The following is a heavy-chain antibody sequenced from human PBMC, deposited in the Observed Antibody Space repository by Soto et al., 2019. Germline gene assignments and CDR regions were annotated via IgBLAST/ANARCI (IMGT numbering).Heavy chain of an antibody. Sequence: EVQLVESGGGLVQPGGSLRLSCAASGFTFSSYDMHWVRQATGKGLEWVSAIGTAGDTYYPGYVKGRFTIPRKNAKNSLYLQMNRLRAGDTAVYYCARQKWGSFDYWGQGTLVTVSS. CDR1: GFTFSSYD. D-gene: IGHD3-16*01. CDR2: IGTAGDT. V-gene: IGHV3-13*01. J-gene: IGHJ4*02. CDR3: ARQKWGSFDY.